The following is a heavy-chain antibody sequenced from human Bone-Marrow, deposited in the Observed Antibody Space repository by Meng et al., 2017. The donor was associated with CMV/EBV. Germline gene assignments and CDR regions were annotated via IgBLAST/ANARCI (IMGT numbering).Heavy chain of an antibody. D-gene: IGHD3-3*01. J-gene: IGHJ4*02. Sequence: ASVKVSCKASGYTFTSYDINWVRQATGQGLEWMGWMNPNSGNTVYAQKFQGRVTITRNTSISTAYMELSSLRSEDTAVYYCARGEGRITIFGVVIKGPLAYWGQGTLVTVSS. V-gene: IGHV1-8*02. CDR1: GYTFTSYD. CDR2: MNPNSGNT. CDR3: ARGEGRITIFGVVIKGPLAY.